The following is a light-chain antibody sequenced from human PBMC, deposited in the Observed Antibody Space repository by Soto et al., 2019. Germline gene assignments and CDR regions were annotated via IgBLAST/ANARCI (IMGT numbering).Light chain of an antibody. CDR1: QSVSSY. V-gene: IGKV3-11*01. CDR3: QQRSNWPPIT. J-gene: IGKJ5*01. Sequence: EIVMTQSPATPSLSAGERVTISCRASQSVSSYLAWYQKKPGQAPRLLIFDASNRATGIPARFSGSGSGTDFTLTISSLEPEDFAVYYCQQRSNWPPITFGQGTRLEIK. CDR2: DAS.